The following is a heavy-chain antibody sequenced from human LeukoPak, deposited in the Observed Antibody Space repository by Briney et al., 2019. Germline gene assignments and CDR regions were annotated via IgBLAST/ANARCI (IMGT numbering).Heavy chain of an antibody. D-gene: IGHD6-19*01. V-gene: IGHV4-59*01. Sequence: SETLSLTCTVSGGSISSYYWSWIRQPPGKGLEWIGYTYYSGSTNYNPYLKSRVTISVDTSKNQLSLKLSSVTAADTAVYYCAGVSKGYSSGWFDYWGQGTLVTASS. CDR2: TYYSGST. CDR3: AGVSKGYSSGWFDY. J-gene: IGHJ5*01. CDR1: GGSISSYY.